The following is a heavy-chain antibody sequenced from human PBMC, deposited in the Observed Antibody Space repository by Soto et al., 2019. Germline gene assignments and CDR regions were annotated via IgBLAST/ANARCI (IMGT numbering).Heavy chain of an antibody. V-gene: IGHV4-59*01. CDR1: GGSISSYY. CDR3: ARDLGGEYSSSPGAFDI. Sequence: SETLSLTCTVSGGSISSYYWSWIRQPPGKGLEWIGYIYYSGSTNYNPSLKSRVTISVDTSKNQFSLKLSSVTAADTAVYYCARDLGGEYSSSPGAFDIWGQGTMVTVSS. CDR2: IYYSGST. J-gene: IGHJ3*02. D-gene: IGHD6-6*01.